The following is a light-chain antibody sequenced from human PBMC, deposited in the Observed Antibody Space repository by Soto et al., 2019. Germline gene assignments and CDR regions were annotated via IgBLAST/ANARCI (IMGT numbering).Light chain of an antibody. CDR2: EGT. Sequence: QSVLTQPASVSGSPGQSITISCTGTSSDLGSYNLVSWYQQHPGKAPKLMIYEGTMRPAGVSNRFSGSKSGNTASLTISGLQAEDEADYYCFSYAGSATFVTFGGGTKLTVL. V-gene: IGLV2-23*01. J-gene: IGLJ2*01. CDR3: FSYAGSATFVT. CDR1: SSDLGSYNL.